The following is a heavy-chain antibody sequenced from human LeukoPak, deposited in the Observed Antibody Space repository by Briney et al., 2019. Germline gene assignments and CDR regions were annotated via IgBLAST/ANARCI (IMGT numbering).Heavy chain of an antibody. J-gene: IGHJ4*02. CDR2: ISSSGSTI. V-gene: IGHV3-48*03. D-gene: IGHD5-24*01. Sequence: SGGSLRLSCAASGFTFSSYEMNWVRQAPGKGLEWVSYISSSGSTIYYADSVKGRFTISRDNAKNSLYLQMNSLRAEDTAVYYCAKRDGYNSGPFDYWGQGTLVTVSS. CDR1: GFTFSSYE. CDR3: AKRDGYNSGPFDY.